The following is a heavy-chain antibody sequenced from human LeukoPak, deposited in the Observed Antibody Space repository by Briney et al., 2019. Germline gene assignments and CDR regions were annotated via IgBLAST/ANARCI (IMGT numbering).Heavy chain of an antibody. V-gene: IGHV3-64D*06. CDR2: VSSNGGST. D-gene: IGHD3-10*01. Sequence: GGSLRLSCSASGFTFSGYAMHWVRQAPGKGLEYVSAVSSNGGSTYYADSVKGRFTISRDNSKNTLYLQMSSLRAEDTAVYYCVKDQMVRGAGAFDIWGQGTMVTVSS. CDR3: VKDQMVRGAGAFDI. CDR1: GFTFSGYA. J-gene: IGHJ3*02.